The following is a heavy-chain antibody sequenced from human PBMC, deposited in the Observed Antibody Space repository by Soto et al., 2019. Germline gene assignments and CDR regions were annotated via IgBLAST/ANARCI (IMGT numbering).Heavy chain of an antibody. CDR3: AFSWYFDWLSPCSGMDV. Sequence: QVQLVQSGAEVKKPGASVKVSCKASGYTFTSYDINWMRQATGQGLEWMGWMNPNSGNTGYAQKFQGRVTMTRNTSISAAYMELSSLRSEDTAVYYCAFSWYFDWLSPCSGMDVWGQGTTVTVSS. V-gene: IGHV1-8*01. CDR2: MNPNSGNT. J-gene: IGHJ6*02. CDR1: GYTFTSYD. D-gene: IGHD3-9*01.